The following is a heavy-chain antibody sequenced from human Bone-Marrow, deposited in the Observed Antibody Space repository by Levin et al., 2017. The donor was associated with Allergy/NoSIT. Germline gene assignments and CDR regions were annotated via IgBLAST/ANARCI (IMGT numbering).Heavy chain of an antibody. D-gene: IGHD1-1*01. CDR1: GFTFSSYE. CDR3: AREMPTTGGDAADI. V-gene: IGHV3-48*03. J-gene: IGHJ3*02. Sequence: GGSLRLSCAASGFTFSSYEMNWVRQAPGKGQEWLSFITASGSAALYAGSVKGRFTMSRDNANNLLYLQMHNLRAEDTALYYCAREMPTTGGDAADIWGHGTMVTVSA. CDR2: ITASGSAA.